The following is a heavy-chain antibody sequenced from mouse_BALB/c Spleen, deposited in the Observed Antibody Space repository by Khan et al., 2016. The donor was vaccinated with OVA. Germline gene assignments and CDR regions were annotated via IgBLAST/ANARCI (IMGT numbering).Heavy chain of an antibody. V-gene: IGHV8-12*01. CDR1: GFSLSASGVS. D-gene: IGHD2-4*01. CDR2: IYWDDDK. CDR3: ARRPRGVYCEYLFAY. Sequence: QVTLKESGPGILQPSQTLTLTCSFSGFSLSASGVSVGWIRQPSGKGLEWLAHIYWDDDKRYNPSLKSRLTISKDTSRNQVFLKITSEDTADTATYYGARRPRGVYCEYLFAYWGQGTLVTVSA. J-gene: IGHJ3*01.